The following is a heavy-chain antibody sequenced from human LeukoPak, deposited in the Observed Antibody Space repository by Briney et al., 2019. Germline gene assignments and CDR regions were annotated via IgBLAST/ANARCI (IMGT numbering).Heavy chain of an antibody. CDR3: ARGGASSLYYFDY. V-gene: IGHV3-7*01. J-gene: IGHJ4*02. Sequence: GGSLRLSCAASGFTFSSYWMSWVRQAPGKGLEWVANIKQDGSEKYYVDSVKGRFTISRDNAKNTLYLQMNSLRAEDTAVYYCARGGASSLYYFDYWGQGTLVTVSS. D-gene: IGHD6-6*01. CDR1: GFTFSSYW. CDR2: IKQDGSEK.